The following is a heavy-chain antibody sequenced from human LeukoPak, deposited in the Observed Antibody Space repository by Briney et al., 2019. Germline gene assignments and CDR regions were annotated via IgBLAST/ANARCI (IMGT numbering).Heavy chain of an antibody. J-gene: IGHJ4*02. Sequence: GASVKVSCKASGGTFSSYAISWVRQAPGQGLEWMGGIIPIFGTANYAQKFQGRVTITADESTNTAYMELSSLRSEDTAVYYCATVVYYDILTGYYKWGQGTLVTVSA. CDR1: GGTFSSYA. D-gene: IGHD3-9*01. CDR3: ATVVYYDILTGYYK. V-gene: IGHV1-69*13. CDR2: IIPIFGTA.